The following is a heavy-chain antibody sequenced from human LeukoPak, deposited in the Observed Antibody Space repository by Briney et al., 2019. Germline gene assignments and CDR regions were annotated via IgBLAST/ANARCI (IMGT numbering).Heavy chain of an antibody. CDR1: GFTFSGSP. CDR3: TSRGWP. CDR2: IRSRAHSYAT. V-gene: IGHV3-73*01. Sequence: PGGSLRLSCAASGFTFSGSPMQWVRQAPGKGLEWVGRIRSRAHSYATAYAASVKGRFTISRDDSKNTAYLQMNSLKTEDTAVYYCTSRGWPWGQGTLVTVSS. J-gene: IGHJ4*02. D-gene: IGHD6-19*01.